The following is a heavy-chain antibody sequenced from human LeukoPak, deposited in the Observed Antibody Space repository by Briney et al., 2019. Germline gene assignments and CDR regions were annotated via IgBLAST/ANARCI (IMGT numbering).Heavy chain of an antibody. CDR1: GFHFHTHR. Sequence: GSLRLPFSAFGFHFHTHRVAWVPQASGKGPVWVSRISSDGSITSYADSVKGRFTISRDNAKNTLYLQMNSLRAEDTAVYYCARHLNYYFDYWGQGTLVTVSS. D-gene: IGHD3-10*01. V-gene: IGHV3-74*01. CDR2: ISSDGSIT. CDR3: ARHLNYYFDY. J-gene: IGHJ4*02.